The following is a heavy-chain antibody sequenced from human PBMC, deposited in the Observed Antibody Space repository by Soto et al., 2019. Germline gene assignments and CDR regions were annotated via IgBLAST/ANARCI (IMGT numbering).Heavy chain of an antibody. J-gene: IGHJ4*02. D-gene: IGHD2-15*01. V-gene: IGHV2-5*02. CDR1: GVSLTTSGVG. CDR2: IYWDDDK. Sequence: QITLRESGPTLVQPTQTLTLTCTLSGVSLTTSGVGVGWIRQPPGKALEWLALIYWDDDKRFSPSLKSRLATNXXXSXXPVVTTMTDMAPVDTAIYYCAHRQRTVVVGAPFDLWGQGSQVTVSS. CDR3: AHRQRTVVVGAPFDL.